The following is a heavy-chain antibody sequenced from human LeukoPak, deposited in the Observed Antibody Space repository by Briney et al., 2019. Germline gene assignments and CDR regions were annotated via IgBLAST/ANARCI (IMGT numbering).Heavy chain of an antibody. CDR2: IYYSGST. Sequence: SETLSLTCTVSGGSISSYYWSWIRQPPGKGLEWIGYIYYSGSTNYNPSLKSRVTISVDTSKNQLSLKLSSVTAADTAVYYCARASGSGSYRGAFDIWGQGTMVTVSS. J-gene: IGHJ3*02. CDR3: ARASGSGSYRGAFDI. D-gene: IGHD1-26*01. V-gene: IGHV4-59*01. CDR1: GGSISSYY.